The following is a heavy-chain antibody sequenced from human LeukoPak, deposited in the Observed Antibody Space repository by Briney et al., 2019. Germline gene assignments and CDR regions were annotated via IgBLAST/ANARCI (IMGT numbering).Heavy chain of an antibody. CDR1: GYTFTSYG. V-gene: IGHV1-18*01. D-gene: IGHD3-9*01. Sequence: GASVKVSCKASGYTFTSYGISWVRQAPGQGLEWMGWISAYNGNTNYAQKLQGRVTMTTDTSTSTAYVELRSLRSDDTAVYYCARGTNHYDILTGYYTQYYFDYWGQGTLVTVSS. CDR2: ISAYNGNT. J-gene: IGHJ4*02. CDR3: ARGTNHYDILTGYYTQYYFDY.